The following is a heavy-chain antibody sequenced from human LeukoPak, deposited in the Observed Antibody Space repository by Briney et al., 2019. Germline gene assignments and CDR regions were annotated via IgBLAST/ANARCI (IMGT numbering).Heavy chain of an antibody. CDR2: INPNSGAT. CDR3: ARGAACGGDCYCLGY. Sequence: ASVKVSCKASGYTFTGYYIHWVRQAPGQGLEWMGWINPNSGATNYAQKIQGRVTMTRDTSISTAYMELSRLRSDDTAVYYCARGAACGGDCYCLGYWGQGTLVTVSS. CDR1: GYTFTGYY. V-gene: IGHV1-2*02. J-gene: IGHJ4*02. D-gene: IGHD2-21*02.